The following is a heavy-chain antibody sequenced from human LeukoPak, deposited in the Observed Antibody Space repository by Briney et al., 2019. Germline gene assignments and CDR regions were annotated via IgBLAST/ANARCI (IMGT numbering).Heavy chain of an antibody. J-gene: IGHJ5*02. CDR2: IDHSGST. D-gene: IGHD4-17*01. CDR3: ARTPPIYDYGDYNEVNWFDP. Sequence: SETLSLTCAVYGGSFSGYYWSWIRQPPGKGLEWIGEIDHSGSTNYNPSLKSRVTISVDTSKNQFSLKLSSVTAADTAVYYCARTPPIYDYGDYNEVNWFDPWGQGTLVTVSS. V-gene: IGHV4-34*01. CDR1: GGSFSGYY.